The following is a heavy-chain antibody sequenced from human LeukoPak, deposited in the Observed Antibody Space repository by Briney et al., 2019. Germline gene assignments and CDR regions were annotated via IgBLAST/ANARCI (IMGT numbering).Heavy chain of an antibody. Sequence: ASVTVSCKASGYTFTSYGISWVRQAPGQGLEWMGWISGYNGNTNYAQKLQGRVTMTTDTSTSTAYMELRSLRSDDTAVYHCARDLKRGYSSGRYSWGTGSSNDYWGQGTLVTVSS. CDR2: ISGYNGNT. J-gene: IGHJ4*02. V-gene: IGHV1-18*01. CDR3: ARDLKRGYSSGRYSWGTGSSNDY. D-gene: IGHD6-19*01. CDR1: GYTFTSYG.